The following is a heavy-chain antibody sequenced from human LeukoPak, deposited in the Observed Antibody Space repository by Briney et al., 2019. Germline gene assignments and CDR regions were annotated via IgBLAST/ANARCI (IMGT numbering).Heavy chain of an antibody. Sequence: SETLSLTCTVSGGSISSSSYYWSWIRQPAGKGLEWIGRIYTSGSTNYNPSLKSRVTMSVDTSKNQFSLKLSSVTAADTAVYYCARDRADNYDSSGYYAWSDPWGQGTLVTVSS. J-gene: IGHJ5*02. D-gene: IGHD3-22*01. CDR1: GGSISSSSYY. CDR3: ARDRADNYDSSGYYAWSDP. CDR2: IYTSGST. V-gene: IGHV4-61*02.